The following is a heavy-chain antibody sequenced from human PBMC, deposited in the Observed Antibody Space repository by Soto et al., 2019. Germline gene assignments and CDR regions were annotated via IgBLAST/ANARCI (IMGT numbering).Heavy chain of an antibody. J-gene: IGHJ6*03. D-gene: IGHD4-17*01. CDR1: GFTVSSNY. Sequence: PGGSLRLSCAASGFTVSSNYMSWVRQAPGKGLEWVWVIYSGGSTYYADSVKGRFTISRDNSKNTLYLQMNSLRAEDTAVYYCARDRSASILNDYGDYYYYYMDVWGKGTTVTVSS. V-gene: IGHV3-66*01. CDR2: IYSGGST. CDR3: ARDRSASILNDYGDYYYYYMDV.